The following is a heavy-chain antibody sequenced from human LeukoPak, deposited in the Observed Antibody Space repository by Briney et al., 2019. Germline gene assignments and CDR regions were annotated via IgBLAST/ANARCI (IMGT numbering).Heavy chain of an antibody. Sequence: ASVKVSCKASGYTFTSYGISWVRQAPGQGLEWMGWISAYNGNTNYAQKLQGRVTMTTDTSTSTAYMELRSLRSDDTAVYYCARGPPCASGREFCFFDYWGQGTLVTVSS. D-gene: IGHD3-16*01. CDR1: GYTFTSYG. CDR2: ISAYNGNT. CDR3: ARGPPCASGREFCFFDY. V-gene: IGHV1-18*01. J-gene: IGHJ4*02.